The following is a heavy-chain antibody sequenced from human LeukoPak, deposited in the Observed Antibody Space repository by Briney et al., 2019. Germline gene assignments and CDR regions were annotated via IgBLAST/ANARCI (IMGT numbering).Heavy chain of an antibody. D-gene: IGHD2-15*01. CDR3: ARLYCSGGSCYFDY. CDR1: GGSISSYY. J-gene: IGHJ4*02. Sequence: SETLSLTCTVSGGSISSYYWSWIRQPPGKGLDWIGYIYYSGSTNYNPSLKSRVTISVDTSKNQFSLKLSSVTAADTAVYYCARLYCSGGSCYFDYWGQGTLVTVSS. V-gene: IGHV4-59*08. CDR2: IYYSGST.